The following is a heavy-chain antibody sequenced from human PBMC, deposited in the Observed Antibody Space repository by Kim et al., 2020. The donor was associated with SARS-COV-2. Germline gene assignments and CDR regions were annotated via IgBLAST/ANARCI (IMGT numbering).Heavy chain of an antibody. V-gene: IGHV4-39*01. Sequence: SETLSLTCTVSGGSISSSSYYWGWIRQPPGKGLEWIGSIYYSGSTYYNPSLKSRVTISVDTSKNQFSLKLSSVTAADTAVYYCVGVVITTRRPAEYFQHWGQGTLVTVSS. CDR2: IYYSGST. J-gene: IGHJ1*01. CDR3: VGVVITTRRPAEYFQH. CDR1: GGSISSSSYY. D-gene: IGHD3-22*01.